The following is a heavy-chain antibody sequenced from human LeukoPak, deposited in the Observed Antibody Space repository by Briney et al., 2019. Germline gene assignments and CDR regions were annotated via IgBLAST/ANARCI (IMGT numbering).Heavy chain of an antibody. V-gene: IGHV1-8*01. CDR1: GYTFTSYD. Sequence: ASVTVSCKASGYTFTSYDINWVRQATGQGLEWMGWMNPNSGNTGYAQKFQGRVTMTRNTSISTAYMELSSLRSEDTAVYYCARDLRFLEWSNWFDPRGQGTLVTVSS. D-gene: IGHD3-3*01. CDR2: MNPNSGNT. J-gene: IGHJ5*02. CDR3: ARDLRFLEWSNWFDP.